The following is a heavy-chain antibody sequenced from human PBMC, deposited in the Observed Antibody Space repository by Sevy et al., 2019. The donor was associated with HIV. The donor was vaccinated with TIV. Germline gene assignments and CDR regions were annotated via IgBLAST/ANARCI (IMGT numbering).Heavy chain of an antibody. Sequence: GGSLRPSCAASGFTFSSYAMSWVRRAPGKGLEGVSAIRGSGGSTYYADSVKGRFTISRDNSKNTLYLQMNSLRAEDTAVYYCAKDTDYYDSSGYYYVDYWGQGTLVTVSS. CDR3: AKDTDYYDSSGYYYVDY. V-gene: IGHV3-23*01. CDR2: IRGSGGST. D-gene: IGHD3-22*01. J-gene: IGHJ4*02. CDR1: GFTFSSYA.